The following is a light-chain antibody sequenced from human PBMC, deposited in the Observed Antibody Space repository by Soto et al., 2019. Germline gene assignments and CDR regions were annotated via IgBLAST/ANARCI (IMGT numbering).Light chain of an antibody. Sequence: QPVLTQPASVSVSPGQSITISCTGTTSDVGNYNLVSWYQQHPGKAPKLMIFDVSRRPSGVSDRFSASKSGNTASLTISGLQAEDEADYYCSSYTSTNTLYVFGTGTKVTVL. CDR2: DVS. CDR1: TSDVGNYNL. CDR3: SSYTSTNTLYV. V-gene: IGLV2-14*03. J-gene: IGLJ1*01.